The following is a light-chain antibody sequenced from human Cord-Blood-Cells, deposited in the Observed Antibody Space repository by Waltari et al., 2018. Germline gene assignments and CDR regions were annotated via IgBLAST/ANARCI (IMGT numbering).Light chain of an antibody. Sequence: SYELTQPSSVSVSPGQTARITCSGDVLAKKYARWFQQKPGQAPVLVIYEDSERPSGILERVSGSSSGTTVSLTIGGAQVEDEADYCCFSAADNNRVFGGGTKLTVL. CDR2: EDS. CDR1: VLAKKY. J-gene: IGLJ3*02. V-gene: IGLV3-27*01. CDR3: FSAADNNRV.